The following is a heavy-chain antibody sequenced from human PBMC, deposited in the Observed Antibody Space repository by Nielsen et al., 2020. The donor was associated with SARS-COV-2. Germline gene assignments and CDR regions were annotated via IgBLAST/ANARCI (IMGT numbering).Heavy chain of an antibody. J-gene: IGHJ6*02. CDR2: INHSGST. Sequence: SKTLSLTCAAYGGSFSGYYWSWIRQPPGKGLEWIGEINHSGSTNYNPSLKSRVTISVDTSKNQFSLKLSSVTAADTAVYYCARGITMVRGRDVWGQGTTVTVSS. CDR3: ARGITMVRGRDV. D-gene: IGHD3-10*01. V-gene: IGHV4-34*01. CDR1: GGSFSGYY.